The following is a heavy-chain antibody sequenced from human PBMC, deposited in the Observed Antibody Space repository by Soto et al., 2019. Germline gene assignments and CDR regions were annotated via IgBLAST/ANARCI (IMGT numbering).Heavy chain of an antibody. J-gene: IGHJ6*02. CDR3: AKGVGFGESYYYYYGMDV. CDR1: GFTFSSYA. Sequence: PGGSLRLSCAASGFTFSSYAMSWVRQAPGKGLEWVSAISGSGGSTYYADSVKGRFTISRDNSKNTLYLQMNSLRAEDTAVYYCAKGVGFGESYYYYYGMDVWGQGTTVTVSS. CDR2: ISGSGGST. D-gene: IGHD3-10*01. V-gene: IGHV3-23*01.